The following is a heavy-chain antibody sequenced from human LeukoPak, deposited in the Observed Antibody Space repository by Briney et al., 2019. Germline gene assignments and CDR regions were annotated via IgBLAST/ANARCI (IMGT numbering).Heavy chain of an antibody. CDR3: ARDLFLSSSWSSPSVSGF. V-gene: IGHV3-21*04. J-gene: IGHJ4*02. Sequence: PGGSLRLSCAASGFTFSSYSMNWVRQAPGKGLEWVSSISSSSSYIYYADSVKGRFTISRDNAKNSLYLQMNSLRAEDTAIYYCARDLFLSSSWSSPSVSGFWGQGTLVTVSS. D-gene: IGHD6-13*01. CDR1: GFTFSSYS. CDR2: ISSSSSYI.